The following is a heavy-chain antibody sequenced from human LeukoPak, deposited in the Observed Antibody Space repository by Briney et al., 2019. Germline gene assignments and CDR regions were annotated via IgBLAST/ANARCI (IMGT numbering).Heavy chain of an antibody. CDR2: IRYDGSNK. CDR3: AKEARNYYYDSSGYYYSYFDY. CDR1: GFTFSSYG. D-gene: IGHD3-22*01. J-gene: IGHJ4*02. Sequence: GGSLRLSCAASGFTFSSYGMHWVRQAPGKGLEWEAFIRYDGSNKYYADSVKGRFTISRDNSKNTLYLQMNSLRAEDTAVYYCAKEARNYYYDSSGYYYSYFDYWGQGTLVTVSS. V-gene: IGHV3-30*02.